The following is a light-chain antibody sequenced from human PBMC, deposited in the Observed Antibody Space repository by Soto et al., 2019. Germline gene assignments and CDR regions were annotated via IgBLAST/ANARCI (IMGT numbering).Light chain of an antibody. CDR3: QQYNSWPWT. J-gene: IGKJ1*01. V-gene: IGKV1-5*01. CDR1: QSISSW. Sequence: DIQMTQSPSTLSASVGDRVTITCRASQSISSWLAWYQQKPGKAPKLLIYDASSLESGVPSRFSGSGSGTAFTLTISSLQPDDVATYYCQQYNSWPWTFGQGTKVEI. CDR2: DAS.